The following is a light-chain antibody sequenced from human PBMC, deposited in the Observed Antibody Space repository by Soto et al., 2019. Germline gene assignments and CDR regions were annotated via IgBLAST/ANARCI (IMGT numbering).Light chain of an antibody. V-gene: IGKV3-11*01. CDR2: DAS. CDR3: QQRSNWPPYT. CDR1: QSVSSY. Sequence: EIVLTQSPATLSLSPGERAILSCRASQSVSSYLAWYQQKPGQAPRLLIYDASNRATGIPARFSGSGSGTDFTLTISSLEPEDFVVYYCQQRSNWPPYTFGQGTKLEIK. J-gene: IGKJ2*01.